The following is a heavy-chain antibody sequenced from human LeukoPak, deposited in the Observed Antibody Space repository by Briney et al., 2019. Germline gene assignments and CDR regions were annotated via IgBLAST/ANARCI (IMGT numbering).Heavy chain of an antibody. CDR3: AKGYKGYVWGSSRYTGTYYYDY. CDR2: ISDGGDAT. J-gene: IGHJ4*02. D-gene: IGHD3-16*02. V-gene: IGHV3-23*01. CDR1: GFTFSNSA. Sequence: PGGSLRLSCAASGFTFSNSAVSRVRQAPGKDLEWVSGISDGGDATYYADSVKGRFTISKDFYKNTLYLQMNSLRAEDTALYYCAKGYKGYVWGSSRYTGTYYYDYWGQGTLVTVSS.